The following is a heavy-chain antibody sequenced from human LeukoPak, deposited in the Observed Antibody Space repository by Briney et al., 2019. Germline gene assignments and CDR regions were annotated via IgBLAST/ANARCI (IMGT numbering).Heavy chain of an antibody. Sequence: SQTLSLTCTVSGGSISSGDDYWSWIRQPPGKGLEWIGYIYYSGSTYYNPSLKSRVTISVDTSKNQFSLKLSSVTAADTAVYYCARFMYQLVEVDYWGQGTLVTVSS. D-gene: IGHD2-2*01. J-gene: IGHJ4*02. V-gene: IGHV4-30-4*08. CDR3: ARFMYQLVEVDY. CDR1: GGSISSGDDY. CDR2: IYYSGST.